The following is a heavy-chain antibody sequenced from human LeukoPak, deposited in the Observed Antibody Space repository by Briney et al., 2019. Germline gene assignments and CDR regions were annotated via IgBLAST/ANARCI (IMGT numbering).Heavy chain of an antibody. CDR2: IYYSGST. CDR1: GGSISSYY. J-gene: IGHJ4*02. V-gene: IGHV4-59*01. CDR3: ARELRYDSSIYYFDY. Sequence: SETLSLTCTVSGGSISSYYWSWIRQPPGKGLEWNGYIYYSGSTNYNPSLKSRVTISVDTSKNQFSLKLSSVTAADTAVYYCARELRYDSSIYYFDYWGQGTLVTVSS. D-gene: IGHD3-22*01.